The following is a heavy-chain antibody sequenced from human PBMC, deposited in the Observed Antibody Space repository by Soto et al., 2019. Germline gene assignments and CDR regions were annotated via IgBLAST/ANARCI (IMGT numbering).Heavy chain of an antibody. Sequence: QIQLVQSGAEVKKPGASVRVSCKASGYTFSHHGFSWVRQVPGQGLEWLGWISTYNGDTAYAQKFQHRFAMTPHTSSSTAYIELRSLRPDDTAVYYCAKDPPRLTQSFYEKAWGQGAKVTVSS. CDR1: GYTFSHHG. CDR2: ISTYNGDT. D-gene: IGHD3-22*01. CDR3: AKDPPRLTQSFYEKA. J-gene: IGHJ5*02. V-gene: IGHV1-18*01.